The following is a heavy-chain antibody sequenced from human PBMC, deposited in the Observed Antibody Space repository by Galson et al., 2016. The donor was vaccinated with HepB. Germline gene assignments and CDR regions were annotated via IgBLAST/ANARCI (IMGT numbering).Heavy chain of an antibody. Sequence: SLRLSCAASGFTFSTYHMNWVRQAPGKGLEWVSYISSSGSTIKDADSVKGRFTISRDNAKNSLYLQMNSLRAEDTAVYYCARDMSSGWYWVYFDYWGQGTLVTVSS. V-gene: IGHV3-48*03. CDR1: GFTFSTYH. CDR3: ARDMSSGWYWVYFDY. CDR2: ISSSGSTI. D-gene: IGHD6-19*01. J-gene: IGHJ4*02.